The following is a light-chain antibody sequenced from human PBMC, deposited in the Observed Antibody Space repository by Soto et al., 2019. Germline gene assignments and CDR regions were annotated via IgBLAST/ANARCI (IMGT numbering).Light chain of an antibody. CDR2: GNN. CDR1: SSNIGADYN. CDR3: QSYDTGLRGMV. Sequence: QPVLTQPPSVSGAPGQRVTISCTGTSSNIGADYNVHWYRQVPGTAPKLLIYGNNDRPSGVPDRFSGSKSGPSASLAITGLQTEDEADYYCQSYDTGLRGMVFGGGTKLTVL. V-gene: IGLV1-40*01. J-gene: IGLJ2*01.